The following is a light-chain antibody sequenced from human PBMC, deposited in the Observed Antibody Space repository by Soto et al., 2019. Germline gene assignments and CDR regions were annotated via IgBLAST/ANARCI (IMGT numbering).Light chain of an antibody. V-gene: IGLV2-8*01. Sequence: QSALTQPPSASGSPGQSVTISCTGTSSDVGGYNYVSWYQQHPGKAPKLMIYEVSKRPSGVPDRFSGSKSGNTASLTVSGLQAEVEADYYCTSYAGSNNFFYVFGTGTKLTVL. J-gene: IGLJ1*01. CDR2: EVS. CDR1: SSDVGGYNY. CDR3: TSYAGSNNFFYV.